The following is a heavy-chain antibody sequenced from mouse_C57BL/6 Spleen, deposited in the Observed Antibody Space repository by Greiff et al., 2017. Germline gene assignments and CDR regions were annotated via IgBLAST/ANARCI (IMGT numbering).Heavy chain of an antibody. D-gene: IGHD2-4*01. CDR1: GYAFTNYL. CDR2: INPGSGGT. V-gene: IGHV1-54*01. CDR3: ARRYYDYAWFAY. Sequence: QVQLQQSGAELVRPGTSVKVSCKASGYAFTNYLIEWVKQRPGQGLEWIGVINPGSGGTKYNEKFKGKATLTADKSSSTAYMQLSSLTSEDSAVYFCARRYYDYAWFAYWGQGTLVTVSA. J-gene: IGHJ3*01.